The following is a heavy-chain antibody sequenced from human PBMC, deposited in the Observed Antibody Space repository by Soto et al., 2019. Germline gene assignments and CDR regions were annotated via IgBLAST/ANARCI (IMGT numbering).Heavy chain of an antibody. V-gene: IGHV5-51*01. CDR1: GYSFTSYW. Sequence: GESLKISCKGSGYSFTSYWIGWVRQMPGKGLEWMGIIYPGDSDTRYSPSFQGQVTISADKSISTAYLQWSSLKASDTAMYYCARHGPVAATPATNWFDPWGQGTLVTVSS. CDR2: IYPGDSDT. D-gene: IGHD2-15*01. J-gene: IGHJ5*02. CDR3: ARHGPVAATPATNWFDP.